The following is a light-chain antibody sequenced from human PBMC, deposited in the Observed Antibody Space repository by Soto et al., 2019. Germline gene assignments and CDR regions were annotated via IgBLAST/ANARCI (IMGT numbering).Light chain of an antibody. Sequence: DIQMTQSPSTLSASVGDRVTITCRASQSISSWLAWYQQKPGKAPKVLIYKASSLESGVPPRFSGSGSGTEFTLTISSLQPDDFATYYCQQYNSYSTWTFGQGTKVEIK. CDR1: QSISSW. CDR2: KAS. J-gene: IGKJ1*01. CDR3: QQYNSYSTWT. V-gene: IGKV1-5*03.